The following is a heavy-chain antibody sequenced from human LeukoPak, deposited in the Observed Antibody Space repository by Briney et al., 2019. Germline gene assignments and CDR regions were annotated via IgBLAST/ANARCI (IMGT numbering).Heavy chain of an antibody. CDR2: IIPIFGTA. Sequence: GASVKVSCKASGGTFSSYAISWVRQAPGQGLGWMGGIIPIFGTANYAQKFQGRVTITADESTSTAYMELSSLRSEDTAVYYCARGSRDAFDIWGQGTMVTVSS. CDR1: GGTFSSYA. J-gene: IGHJ3*02. CDR3: ARGSRDAFDI. V-gene: IGHV1-69*13.